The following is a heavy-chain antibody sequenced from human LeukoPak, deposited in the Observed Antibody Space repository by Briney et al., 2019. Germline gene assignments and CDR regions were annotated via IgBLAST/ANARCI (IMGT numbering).Heavy chain of an antibody. CDR1: GGSISSYY. V-gene: IGHV4-59*08. J-gene: IGHJ4*02. CDR2: IYYSGST. Sequence: SETLSLTCTVSGGSISSYYWSWIRQPPGKGLEWIGYIYYSGSTNYNPSPKSRVTISVDTSKNQFSLKLSSVTAADTAVYYCASSRWYFGNFDYWGQGTLVTVSS. CDR3: ASSRWYFGNFDY. D-gene: IGHD6-13*01.